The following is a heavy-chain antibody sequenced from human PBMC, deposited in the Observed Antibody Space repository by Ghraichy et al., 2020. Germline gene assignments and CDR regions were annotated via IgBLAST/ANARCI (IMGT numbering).Heavy chain of an antibody. V-gene: IGHV4-59*01. CDR3: ARAYPPRFLEWLLYGGGAFDI. CDR1: GGSISSYY. J-gene: IGHJ3*02. Sequence: SETLSLTCTVSGGSISSYYWSWIRQPPGKGLEWIGYIYYSGSTNYNPSLKSRVTISVDTSKNQFSLKLSSVTAADTAVYYCARAYPPRFLEWLLYGGGAFDIWGQGKMVTVSS. CDR2: IYYSGST. D-gene: IGHD3-3*01.